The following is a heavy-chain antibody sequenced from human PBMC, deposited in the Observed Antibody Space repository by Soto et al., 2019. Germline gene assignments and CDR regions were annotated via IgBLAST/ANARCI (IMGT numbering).Heavy chain of an antibody. V-gene: IGHV3-13*01. CDR1: GFIFSSYD. D-gene: IGHD2-15*01. CDR3: ARDSGTGILGP. CDR2: IGTAGDT. Sequence: PGGSLRVSCAASGFIFSSYDMHWVRQATGKGLEWVSAIGTAGDTYYPGSVKGRFTISRENAKNSLYLQMNSLRAEDTAVYYCARDSGTGILGPWGQGTLVTVSS. J-gene: IGHJ5*02.